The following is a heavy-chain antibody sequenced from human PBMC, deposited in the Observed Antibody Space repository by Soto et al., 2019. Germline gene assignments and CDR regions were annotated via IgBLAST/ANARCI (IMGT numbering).Heavy chain of an antibody. J-gene: IGHJ3*02. CDR1: GYTFTTYN. CDR2: INPSGGST. CDR3: ARARIAARPGAFDI. Sequence: QVQLVQSGAEVKKPGASVKVSCKASGYTFTTYNMHWGHKPPDQGLEWRGLINPSGGSTSYAQKFQGRVTMTRDTSTSTVYMELSSLRSEDTAVYYCARARIAARPGAFDIWGQGTMVTVSS. V-gene: IGHV1-46*01. D-gene: IGHD6-6*01.